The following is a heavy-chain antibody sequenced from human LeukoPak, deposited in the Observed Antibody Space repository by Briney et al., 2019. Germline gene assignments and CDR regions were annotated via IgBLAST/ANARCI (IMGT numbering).Heavy chain of an antibody. CDR1: GYTFTYFG. Sequence: ASVKVSCKASGYTFTYFGLSWVRQAPGQGLEWLGSISVHNGNTKYAPKFQGRVTITTDTSTSTAYLGLRSLRSDDTAVYYCARGLYDGDYWGQGSLVTVSS. CDR2: ISVHNGNT. D-gene: IGHD3-22*01. J-gene: IGHJ4*02. CDR3: ARGLYDGDY. V-gene: IGHV1-18*01.